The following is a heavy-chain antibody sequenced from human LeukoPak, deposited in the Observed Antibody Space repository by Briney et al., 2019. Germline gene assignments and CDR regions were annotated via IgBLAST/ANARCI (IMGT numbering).Heavy chain of an antibody. CDR3: ARDPGSGFFPYYFDY. CDR1: GFTFSSYS. J-gene: IGHJ4*02. CDR2: ISSSSSYI. D-gene: IGHD6-19*01. V-gene: IGHV3-21*01. Sequence: KPGGSLRLSCAASGFTFSSYSMNWVRQAPGKGLEWVSSISSSSSYIYYADSVKGRFTISRDNAKNSLYLQMNSLRAEDTAVYYCARDPGSGFFPYYFDYWGQGTLVTVSS.